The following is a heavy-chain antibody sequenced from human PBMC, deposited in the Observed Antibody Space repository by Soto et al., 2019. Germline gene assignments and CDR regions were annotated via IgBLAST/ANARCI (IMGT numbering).Heavy chain of an antibody. CDR3: ARDRGVVVAATDAFDI. D-gene: IGHD2-15*01. Sequence: QVQLVQSGAEVKKPGSSVKVSCKASGGTFSSYAISWVRQAPGQGLEWMGGIIPIFGTANYAQKFQGRVTITADESTSTADMELSSLRSEDTAVYYCARDRGVVVAATDAFDIWGQGTMVTVSS. V-gene: IGHV1-69*12. J-gene: IGHJ3*02. CDR1: GGTFSSYA. CDR2: IIPIFGTA.